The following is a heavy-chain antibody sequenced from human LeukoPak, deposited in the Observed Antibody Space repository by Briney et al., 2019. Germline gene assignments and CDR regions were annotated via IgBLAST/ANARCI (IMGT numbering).Heavy chain of an antibody. CDR1: GASITSSHW. D-gene: IGHD2-2*02. CDR2: IYHSGNT. Sequence: SETLSLTCAVSGASITSSHWWSWVRQRPGKGLEWIGEIYHSGNTNYSPSLKSRVTVSVDKSKNQFSLKLSSVTAADTAVYYCVYRHWYNWFDPWGQRTLVTVSS. CDR3: VYRHWYNWFDP. V-gene: IGHV4-4*02. J-gene: IGHJ5*02.